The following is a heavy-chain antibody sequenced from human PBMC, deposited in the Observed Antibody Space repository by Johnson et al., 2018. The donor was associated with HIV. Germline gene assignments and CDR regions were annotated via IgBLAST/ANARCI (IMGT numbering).Heavy chain of an antibody. D-gene: IGHD3-22*01. CDR1: GFTFSNAW. J-gene: IGHJ3*02. CDR2: IKSKPDGGTT. CDR3: TTDSRYSDSSGYYYWLGRGAFDI. Sequence: VQLVESGGGVVQPGRSLRLSCAASGFTFSNAWMNWVRQAPGKGLEWIGRIKSKPDGGTTDYAAPVNGSFTISRADSKNTLYVQMNSLKTEDTAVYYCTTDSRYSDSSGYYYWLGRGAFDIWGQGTMVTVSS. V-gene: IGHV3-15*01.